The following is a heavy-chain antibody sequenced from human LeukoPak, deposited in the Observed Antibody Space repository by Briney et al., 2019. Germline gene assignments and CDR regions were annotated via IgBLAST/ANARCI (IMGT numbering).Heavy chain of an antibody. CDR1: GFTFSSYG. J-gene: IGHJ4*02. V-gene: IGHV3-30*02. Sequence: GGSPRLSCAASGFTFSSYGMHRVRQAPGKGLEWVAFIRYDGSNKYYADSVKGRFTISRDNSKNTLYLQMNSLRAEDTAVYYCAKERDTAMVTIDYWGQGTLVTVSS. CDR3: AKERDTAMVTIDY. CDR2: IRYDGSNK. D-gene: IGHD5-18*01.